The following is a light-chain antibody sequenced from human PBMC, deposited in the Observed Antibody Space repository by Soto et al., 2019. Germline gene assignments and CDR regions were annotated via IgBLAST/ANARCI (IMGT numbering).Light chain of an antibody. V-gene: IGLV2-11*01. CDR2: DVS. J-gene: IGLJ3*02. CDR3: CSFAGSYTFV. CDR1: SSDVGGYNY. Sequence: QSVLTQPRSVSGSPGQSVAISCTGTSSDVGGYNYVSWYQQHPGKAPKVMIYDVSERPSGVPDRFSGSKSGNTASLTISGLQAEDEADYYCCSFAGSYTFVFGGRTKVTVL.